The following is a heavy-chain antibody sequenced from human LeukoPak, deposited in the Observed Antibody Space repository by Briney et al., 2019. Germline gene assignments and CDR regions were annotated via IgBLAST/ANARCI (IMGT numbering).Heavy chain of an antibody. CDR2: ISYDGSNK. CDR3: ARTRETAGGSFDY. D-gene: IGHD3-16*01. J-gene: IGHJ4*02. V-gene: IGHV3-30*03. CDR1: GFTFSSYG. Sequence: GRSLRLSCAASGFTFSSYGMHWVRQAPGKGLEWVAVISYDGSNKYYADSVKGRFTISRDNSKNTLYLQMNTLRAEDTAVYYCARTRETAGGSFDYWGQGTLVTVSS.